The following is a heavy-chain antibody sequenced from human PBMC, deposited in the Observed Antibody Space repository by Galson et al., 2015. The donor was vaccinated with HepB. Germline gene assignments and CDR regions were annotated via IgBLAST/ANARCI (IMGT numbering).Heavy chain of an antibody. Sequence: PALVKPTQALTLTCTFSEFSLTTSGVGVGWIRRPPGKALEWLALVYWNYEQHYSPSLKSRLTITRDTSKNQVVLIMTNVDPVDTGTYYCVHLHRDGYNRLAFDLWGQGTVVTVSS. CDR3: VHLHRDGYNRLAFDL. CDR2: VYWNYEQ. D-gene: IGHD5-24*01. J-gene: IGHJ3*01. CDR1: EFSLTTSGVG. V-gene: IGHV2-5*04.